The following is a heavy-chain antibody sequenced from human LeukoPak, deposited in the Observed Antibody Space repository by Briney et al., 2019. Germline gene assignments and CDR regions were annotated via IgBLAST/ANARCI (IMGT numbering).Heavy chain of an antibody. CDR1: GFTFSSYS. D-gene: IGHD4-17*01. V-gene: IGHV3-21*01. CDR3: ARDPGDYHFDY. J-gene: IGHJ4*02. CDR2: ISSSSSHI. Sequence: PGGSLRLSCAASGFTFSSYSMNWVRQAPGKGLEWVSSISSSSSHIYYADSVKSRFTISRDNAKNSLYLQMNSLRAEDTAVYYCARDPGDYHFDYWGQGTLVTVSS.